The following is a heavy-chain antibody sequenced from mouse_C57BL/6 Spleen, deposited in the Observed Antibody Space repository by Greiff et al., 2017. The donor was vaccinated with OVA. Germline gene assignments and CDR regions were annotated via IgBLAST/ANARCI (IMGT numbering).Heavy chain of an antibody. CDR1: GFSLTSYG. J-gene: IGHJ4*01. Sequence: VQLVESGPGLVAPSQSLSIPCTVSGFSLTSYGVSWVRQPPGKGLEWLGVIWGDGSTNYHSALISRLSISKDNSKSQVFLKLNSLQTDDTATYDCAKLTTVVATRAMDYWGQGTSVTVSS. D-gene: IGHD1-1*01. CDR2: IWGDGST. CDR3: AKLTTVVATRAMDY. V-gene: IGHV2-3*01.